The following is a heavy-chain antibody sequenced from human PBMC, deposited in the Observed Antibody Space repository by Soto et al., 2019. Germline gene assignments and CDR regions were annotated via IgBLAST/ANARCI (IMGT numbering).Heavy chain of an antibody. D-gene: IGHD5-18*01. V-gene: IGHV1-3*01. CDR2: INAGNGNT. CDR3: ARDRDTYGYGLFDY. J-gene: IGHJ4*02. Sequence: QVQLVQSGAEVKKPGASMNVSCKTSGYTFSTFALHWVRQAPGQRLEWMARINAGNGNTKYSQEFQGRVTITRNTSASTGYMELSSLTSEDPAVYYCARDRDTYGYGLFDYWGRGPLVTVSS. CDR1: GYTFSTFA.